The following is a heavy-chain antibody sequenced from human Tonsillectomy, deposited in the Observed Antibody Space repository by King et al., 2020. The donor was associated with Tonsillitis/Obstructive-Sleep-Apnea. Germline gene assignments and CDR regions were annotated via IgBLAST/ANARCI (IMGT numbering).Heavy chain of an antibody. D-gene: IGHD5-12*01. CDR3: AKLVALRDTYFDY. CDR1: GFTFSSYA. J-gene: IGHJ4*02. CDR2: ISASGGST. V-gene: IGHV3-23*04. Sequence: VQLVESGGGLVQPGGSLRLSCAASGFTFSSYAMTWVRQALGKGLEWVSAISASGGSTYYADSVRGRFTISRDNSKSTLYLQMNSLRAEDTAVYYCAKLVALRDTYFDYWGQGTLVTVSS.